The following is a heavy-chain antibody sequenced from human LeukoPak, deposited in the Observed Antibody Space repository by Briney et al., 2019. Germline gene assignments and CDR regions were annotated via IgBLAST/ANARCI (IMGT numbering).Heavy chain of an antibody. CDR3: AREGSYYDILTGYYDAFDI. D-gene: IGHD3-9*01. J-gene: IGHJ3*02. Sequence: PGGSLRLSCAASGFTVSSNYMSWVRQAPGKGLEWVANIKQDGSEKYYVDSVKGRFTISRDNAKNSLYLQMNSLRAEDTAVYYCAREGSYYDILTGYYDAFDIWGQGTMVTVSS. CDR1: GFTVSSNY. V-gene: IGHV3-7*01. CDR2: IKQDGSEK.